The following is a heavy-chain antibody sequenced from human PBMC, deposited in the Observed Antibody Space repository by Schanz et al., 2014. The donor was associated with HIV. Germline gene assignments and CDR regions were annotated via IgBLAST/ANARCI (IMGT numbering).Heavy chain of an antibody. D-gene: IGHD3-9*01. CDR3: ARDHITIFLDP. J-gene: IGHJ5*02. CDR1: GGTFSNYA. Sequence: QVQLVQSGAEVKKPGSSVKVSCKASGGTFSNYAISWVRQAPGQGLEWMGWISAYNGNTNYAQKIQGRVTMTTDTSTSTAYMELRSLTSDDTAVYYCARDHITIFLDPWGQGTLVTVSS. CDR2: ISAYNGNT. V-gene: IGHV1-18*01.